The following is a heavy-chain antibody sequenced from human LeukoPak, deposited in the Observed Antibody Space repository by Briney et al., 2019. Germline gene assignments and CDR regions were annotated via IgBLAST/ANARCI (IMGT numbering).Heavy chain of an antibody. D-gene: IGHD2-21*02. CDR1: GFTFDDYA. CDR3: ARDRVNIVVVTAAGYYGMDV. J-gene: IGHJ6*02. CDR2: ISWNSGSI. V-gene: IGHV3-9*01. Sequence: GRSLRLSCAASGFTFDDYAMHWVRQAPGKGLEWVSGISWNSGSIGYADSVEGRFTISRDNSKNTLYLQMNSLRAEDTAVYYCARDRVNIVVVTAAGYYGMDVWGQGTTVTVSS.